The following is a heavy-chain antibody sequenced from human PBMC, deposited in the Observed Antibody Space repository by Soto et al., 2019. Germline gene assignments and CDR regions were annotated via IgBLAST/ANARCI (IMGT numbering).Heavy chain of an antibody. J-gene: IGHJ6*01. Sequence: QVQLVESGGGVVQPGRSLRLSCAASGFSLSSSDMHWVRQAPGKGPEWVAVMSYDGDRQSYADSVRGRFSVSRDISKSRLYLQMSCLSSEDTATYYCVKGGWYGSMSSSDCWG. CDR1: GFSLSSSD. V-gene: IGHV3-30*18. CDR3: VKGGWYGSMSSSDC. D-gene: IGHD6-19*01. CDR2: MSYDGDRQ.